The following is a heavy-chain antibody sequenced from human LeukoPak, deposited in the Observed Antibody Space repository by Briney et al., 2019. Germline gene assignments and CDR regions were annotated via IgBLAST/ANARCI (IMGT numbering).Heavy chain of an antibody. V-gene: IGHV3-15*01. CDR3: TTEGTGLGYCTSTSCY. Sequence: GGSLRLSCAASGFTFTSAWMIWVRQSPGKGLEWVGRIRSQTDGGTTEYAAPVQGRFTISRDDSQNTLYLQVNSLRTDDTAMYYCTTEGTGLGYCTSTSCYWGQGTLVTVSS. J-gene: IGHJ4*02. D-gene: IGHD2-2*01. CDR2: IRSQTDGGTT. CDR1: GFTFTSAW.